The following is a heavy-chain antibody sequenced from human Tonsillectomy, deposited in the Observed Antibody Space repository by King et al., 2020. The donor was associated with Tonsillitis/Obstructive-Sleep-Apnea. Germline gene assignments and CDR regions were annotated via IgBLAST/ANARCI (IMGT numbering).Heavy chain of an antibody. Sequence: VQLVESGGGLVKPGGSLRLSCAASGFTFSDYYMSWIRQAPGKGLEWVSYSSSSSAYTNYADSVKGRFTISRDNAKTSLYLQMNSLRAGDTAVYYCARDKSPDHGSPYAFGIWGQGTMVTVSS. V-gene: IGHV3-11*05. CDR2: SSSSSAYT. J-gene: IGHJ3*02. CDR3: ARDKSPDHGSPYAFGI. D-gene: IGHD1-14*01. CDR1: GFTFSDYY.